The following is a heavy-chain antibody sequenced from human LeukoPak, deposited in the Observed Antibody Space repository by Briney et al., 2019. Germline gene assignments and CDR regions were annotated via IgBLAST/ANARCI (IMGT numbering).Heavy chain of an antibody. J-gene: IGHJ5*02. V-gene: IGHV1-46*01. CDR3: ARLDTAMVVYP. CDR2: TNPSGGST. Sequence: ASVKVSCKSSGYTFTNYYMHWVRQAPGQGLEWVGVTNPSGGSTHYAQKFQGRVTMTRDTSTSTVYMELSSLRSEDTAVYYCARLDTAMVVYPWGQGTLPTVSS. D-gene: IGHD5-18*01. CDR1: GYTFTNYY.